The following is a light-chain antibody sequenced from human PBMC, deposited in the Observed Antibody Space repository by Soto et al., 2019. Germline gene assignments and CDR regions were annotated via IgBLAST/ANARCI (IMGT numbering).Light chain of an antibody. V-gene: IGKV1-17*03. CDR3: LHHTVNQRS. J-gene: IGKJ1*01. CDR1: QGISDY. CDR2: AAS. Sequence: DIQMTQSPSAMSASVGDSVTISCRASQGISDYLAWFQQKPGKAPRRLIYAASRLQSGVPSRFSGTGSGTEVTLTISGLQPEDFATYYGLHHTVNQRSFGQGTNGEFK.